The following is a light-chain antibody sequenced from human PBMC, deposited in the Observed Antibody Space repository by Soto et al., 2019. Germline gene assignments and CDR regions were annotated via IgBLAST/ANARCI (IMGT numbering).Light chain of an antibody. CDR2: GAS. J-gene: IGKJ1*01. Sequence: ELVMTECPATLSVAPGERATLSCRASQSVSSNLAWYQQKPGQAPRLLIYGASTRATGIPARFSGSGSGTEFTLTISSLQSEDFAVYYCQQYNNWPPWTFGQGTKVEIK. CDR3: QQYNNWPPWT. CDR1: QSVSSN. V-gene: IGKV3-15*01.